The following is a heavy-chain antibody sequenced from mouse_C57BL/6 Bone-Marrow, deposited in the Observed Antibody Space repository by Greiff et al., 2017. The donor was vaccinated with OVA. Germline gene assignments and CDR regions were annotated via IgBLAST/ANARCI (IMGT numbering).Heavy chain of an antibody. V-gene: IGHV1-19*01. J-gene: IGHJ3*01. CDR3: ARDHFLRTY. CDR1: GYTFTDYY. CDR2: INPYNGGT. Sequence: VQLQQSGPVLVKPGASVKMSCKASGYTFTDYYMNWVKQSPGKSLEWIGVINPYNGGTSYNQKFQGKATLTVDTSSSTAYMELNSLTSEDSAVDYCARDHFLRTYWGQGTLVTVSA.